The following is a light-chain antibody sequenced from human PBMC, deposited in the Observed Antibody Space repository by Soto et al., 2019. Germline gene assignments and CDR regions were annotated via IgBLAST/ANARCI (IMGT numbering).Light chain of an antibody. J-gene: IGLJ2*01. CDR1: SGSIGSNS. Sequence: NFMLTQPHSVSESPGKTVTISCTRSSGSIGSNSVQWYQQRPGSAPSIVIYEDDQRPSGVPNRSAGSIDRSSNSASLTISGLQTEDEADYYCQSYDTNTVLFGGGTKLTVL. CDR2: EDD. V-gene: IGLV6-57*04. CDR3: QSYDTNTVL.